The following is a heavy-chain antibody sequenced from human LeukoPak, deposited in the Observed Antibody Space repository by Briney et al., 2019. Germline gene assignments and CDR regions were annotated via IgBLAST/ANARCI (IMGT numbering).Heavy chain of an antibody. D-gene: IGHD5-24*01. CDR2: IIPIFGTA. Sequence: SVTVSCKASGGTFSNYAISWVRQAPGQGLEWMGGIIPIFGTANYAQKFQGRVTITADESTSTAYMELSSLRSEDTAVYYCATPKGRWLQLRAGYYFDYWGQGTLVTVSS. V-gene: IGHV1-69*01. CDR3: ATPKGRWLQLRAGYYFDY. J-gene: IGHJ4*02. CDR1: GGTFSNYA.